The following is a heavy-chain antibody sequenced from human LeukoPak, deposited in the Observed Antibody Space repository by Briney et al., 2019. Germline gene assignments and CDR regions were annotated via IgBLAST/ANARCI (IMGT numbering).Heavy chain of an antibody. Sequence: GGSLRLSCAASGFSFSSYAMRWVRQAPGRGVGWVSAISGSGGSTYYEDSAKGRFTISRENSKNTLYLQMKRLTAEDTGVYYCAKEGRYCTNGVCFETYWGQGTLVTVSS. CDR2: ISGSGGST. V-gene: IGHV3-23*01. CDR3: AKEGRYCTNGVCFETY. J-gene: IGHJ4*02. CDR1: GFSFSSYA. D-gene: IGHD2-8*01.